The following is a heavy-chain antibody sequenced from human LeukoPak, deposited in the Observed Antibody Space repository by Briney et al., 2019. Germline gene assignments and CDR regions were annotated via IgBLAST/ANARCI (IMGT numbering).Heavy chain of an antibody. CDR1: GFTFSSYG. V-gene: IGHV3-23*01. Sequence: GGSLRLSCAASGFTFSSYGMSWVRQAPGKGLEWVSAISGSGGSTYYADSVKGRFTISRDNAKNTLCLQMNSLRAEDTAVYYCARFSATRSNHYYYMDVWGKGTTVTVSS. J-gene: IGHJ6*03. CDR3: ARFSATRSNHYYYMDV. CDR2: ISGSGGST. D-gene: IGHD5-12*01.